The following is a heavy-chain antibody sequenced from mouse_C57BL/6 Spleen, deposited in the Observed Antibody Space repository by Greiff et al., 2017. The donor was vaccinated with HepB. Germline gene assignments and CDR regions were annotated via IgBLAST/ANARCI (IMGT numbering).Heavy chain of an antibody. V-gene: IGHV7-3*01. J-gene: IGHJ2*01. CDR2: IRNKANGYTT. CDR1: GFTFTDYY. CDR3: ARYGYYGSKEVYYFDY. D-gene: IGHD1-1*01. Sequence: DVMLVESGGGLVQPGGSLSLSCAASGFTFTDYYMSWVRQPPGKALEWLGFIRNKANGYTTEYSASVKGRFTISRDNSQSILYLQMNALRAEDSATYYCARYGYYGSKEVYYFDYWGQGTTLTVSS.